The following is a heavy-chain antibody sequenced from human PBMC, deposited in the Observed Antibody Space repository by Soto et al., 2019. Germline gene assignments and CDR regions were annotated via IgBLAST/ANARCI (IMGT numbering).Heavy chain of an antibody. CDR2: INPDNGNT. CDR3: ARGIATGQLDP. J-gene: IGHJ5*02. CDR1: GYTFTRYT. V-gene: IGHV1-3*01. Sequence: QVQLVQSGAEVKKPGASVKISCKASGYTFTRYTMNWVRQAPGQRLEWMGWINPDNGNTKSSQKFQDRVIITRDTSSSTAYMDRSSLRSEDTAVYYCARGIATGQLDPWGQGTLVTVYS. D-gene: IGHD2-15*01.